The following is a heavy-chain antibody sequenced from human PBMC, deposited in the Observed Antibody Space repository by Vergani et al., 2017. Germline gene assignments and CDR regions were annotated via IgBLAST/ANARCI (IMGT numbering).Heavy chain of an antibody. CDR1: GFTFNSYA. J-gene: IGHJ3*01. CDR2: INNNGGST. Sequence: QLLESGGGLIQPGGSLRLSCAASGFTFNSYAMTWVRQAPGKGLEWVSGINNNGGSTYYADSVTGRFTISRDNSKNTLYLQMTDLRAEDTATYYCAKVYGSTSCPYGGGAFDVWGHGTMVTVSS. V-gene: IGHV3-23*01. CDR3: AKVYGSTSCPYGGGAFDV. D-gene: IGHD2-2*01.